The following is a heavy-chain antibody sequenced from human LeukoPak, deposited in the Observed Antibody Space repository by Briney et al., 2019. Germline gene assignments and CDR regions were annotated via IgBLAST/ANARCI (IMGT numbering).Heavy chain of an antibody. CDR1: GGSISSYY. D-gene: IGHD1-14*01. Sequence: KPSETLSLTCTVSGGSISSYYWSWIRQPPGKGLEWIGYIYYSGSTNYNPSLKSRVTISVDTSENQFSLKLSSVTAADTAVYYCARHGRYSNWFDPWGQGTLVTVSS. V-gene: IGHV4-59*01. J-gene: IGHJ5*02. CDR2: IYYSGST. CDR3: ARHGRYSNWFDP.